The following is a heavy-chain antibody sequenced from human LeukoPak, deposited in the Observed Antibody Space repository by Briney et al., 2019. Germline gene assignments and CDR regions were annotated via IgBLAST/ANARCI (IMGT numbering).Heavy chain of an antibody. V-gene: IGHV1-69*04. CDR1: GGTFSIYA. J-gene: IGHJ4*02. D-gene: IGHD6-19*01. Sequence: ASVTVSCKASGGTFSIYAISWVRQAPGQGLEWMGRIIPTLGIANYAQKFQGRVTITADKSTSTAYMELSSLRSEDTAVYYCARTLIAVAASFDCWGQGTLVTVSS. CDR3: ARTLIAVAASFDC. CDR2: IIPTLGIA.